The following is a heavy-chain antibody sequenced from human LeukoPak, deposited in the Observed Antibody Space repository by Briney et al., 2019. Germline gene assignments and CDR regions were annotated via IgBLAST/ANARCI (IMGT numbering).Heavy chain of an antibody. CDR2: IRDDGSNK. Sequence: GGSLRLSCAASGFTFSSYGMHWIRQAPGKGLEWVTFIRDDGSNKYYADSVKGRFTISRDNSKNTLYLQMNSLRAEDTAVYYCAKVYRRTYFFDYWGQGTLVTVSS. J-gene: IGHJ4*02. V-gene: IGHV3-30*02. CDR3: AKVYRRTYFFDY. CDR1: GFTFSSYG. D-gene: IGHD5-12*01.